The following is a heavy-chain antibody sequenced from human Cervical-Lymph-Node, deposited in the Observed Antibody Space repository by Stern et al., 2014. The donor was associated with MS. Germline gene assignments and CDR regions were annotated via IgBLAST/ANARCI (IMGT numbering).Heavy chain of an antibody. Sequence: EVQLVESGGGLVQPGGSLRLSCAASGFTFSSYSMNWVRQAPGKGLEWVSYISSSSSTIYYADSVKGRFTISRDNAKNSLYLQMNSLRDEDTAVYYCARGELERRSSNGHKYDYWGQGTLVTVSS. CDR1: GFTFSSYS. CDR2: ISSSSSTI. D-gene: IGHD1-1*01. J-gene: IGHJ4*02. CDR3: ARGELERRSSNGHKYDY. V-gene: IGHV3-48*02.